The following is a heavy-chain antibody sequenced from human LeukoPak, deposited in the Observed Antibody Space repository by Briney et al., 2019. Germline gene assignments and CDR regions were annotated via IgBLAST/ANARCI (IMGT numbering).Heavy chain of an antibody. Sequence: PGGSLRLSCAASGFTVSSNYLSWVRQAPGKGLEWVSVIYSAGNTYYADSVKGRFTISRDDSKNTVYLQMNSLRGDDTAVYYCARDRGFCSTCYTAYWGQGTLVTVSS. V-gene: IGHV3-53*01. CDR1: GFTVSSNY. CDR3: ARDRGFCSTCYTAY. J-gene: IGHJ4*02. CDR2: IYSAGNT. D-gene: IGHD2-2*01.